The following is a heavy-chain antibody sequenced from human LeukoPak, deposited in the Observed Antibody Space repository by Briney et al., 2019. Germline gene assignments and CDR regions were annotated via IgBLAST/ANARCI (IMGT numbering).Heavy chain of an antibody. CDR1: GFTFSSYG. CDR2: IRGNGVTT. D-gene: IGHD3-10*01. Sequence: GGSLRLSCAASGFTFSSYGMNWVHQAPGKGLEWVSGIRGNGVTTYYADSVKGRFTISRDNSKNTLYLQMSSLGAEDTAVYYCARSPNYKGYFDYWGQGTLVTVSS. CDR3: ARSPNYKGYFDY. J-gene: IGHJ4*02. V-gene: IGHV3-23*01.